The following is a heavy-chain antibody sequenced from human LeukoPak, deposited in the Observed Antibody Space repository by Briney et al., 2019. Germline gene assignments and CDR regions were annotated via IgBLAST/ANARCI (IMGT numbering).Heavy chain of an antibody. Sequence: PGGSLRLSCAASGFTFSSYSMNWVRQAPGKGLEWVSSISSSSSYKYYADSVNGRFTISRDNAKNSLYLQMNSLRAEDTAVYYCARETNSGDEWEPPASLDHWGQGTLVTVSS. J-gene: IGHJ4*02. V-gene: IGHV3-21*01. CDR1: GFTFSSYS. CDR3: ARETNSGDEWEPPASLDH. CDR2: ISSSSSYK. D-gene: IGHD1-26*01.